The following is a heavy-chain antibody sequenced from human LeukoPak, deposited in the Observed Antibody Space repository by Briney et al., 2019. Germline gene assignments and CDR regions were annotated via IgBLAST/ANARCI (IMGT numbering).Heavy chain of an antibody. J-gene: IGHJ6*02. CDR2: IYYSGST. Sequence: SETLSLTCTVSGGSISSYYWSWIRQPPGKGLEWIGYIYYSGSTNYNPSLKSRVTMSVDTSKNQFSLKLSSVTAADTAVYYCARDGIRGVTYYYYYGMDVWGQGTTVTVSS. CDR1: GGSISSYY. V-gene: IGHV4-59*12. CDR3: ARDGIRGVTYYYYYGMDV. D-gene: IGHD3-10*01.